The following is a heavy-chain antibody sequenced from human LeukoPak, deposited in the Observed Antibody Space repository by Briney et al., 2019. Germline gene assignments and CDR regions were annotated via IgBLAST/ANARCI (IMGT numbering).Heavy chain of an antibody. CDR1: GGTFSSYA. Sequence: SVKVSCKASGGTFSSYAISWVGQAAGQGGEGRGGIIPIFVTANYAQKFQGRVTIPAAESTTTAYMELSSLRSEDTAVYYCARDGSFRAVIAGFDYRGQGTLVTVSS. CDR3: ARDGSFRAVIAGFDY. CDR2: IIPIFVTA. D-gene: IGHD3-16*02. J-gene: IGHJ4*02. V-gene: IGHV1-69*13.